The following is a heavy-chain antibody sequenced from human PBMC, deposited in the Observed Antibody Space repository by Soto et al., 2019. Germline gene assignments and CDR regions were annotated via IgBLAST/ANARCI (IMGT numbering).Heavy chain of an antibody. CDR1: GYTLTELS. CDR3: ATPRPYYYDSSGYYAFDY. V-gene: IGHV1-24*01. D-gene: IGHD3-22*01. J-gene: IGHJ4*02. CDR2: FDPEDGET. Sequence: ASVKVSCKVSGYTLTELSMHWVRQAPGKGLEWMGGFDPEDGETIYAQKFQGRVTMTEDTSTDTAYMELSSLRSEDTAVYYCATPRPYYYDSSGYYAFDYWGQGTLVTSPQ.